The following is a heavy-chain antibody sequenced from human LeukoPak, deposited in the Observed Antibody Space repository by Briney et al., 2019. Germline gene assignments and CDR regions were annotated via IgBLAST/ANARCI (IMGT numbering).Heavy chain of an antibody. J-gene: IGHJ4*02. V-gene: IGHV3-33*05. CDR3: ARNDLNYGDYGPPDY. D-gene: IGHD4-17*01. CDR1: GFTFSSYG. CDR2: ISYDGSNK. Sequence: PGGSLRLSCAASGFTFSSYGMHWVRQAPGKGLEWVAVISYDGSNKYYADSVKGRFTISRDNSKNTLYLQMNSLRAEDTAVYYCARNDLNYGDYGPPDYWGQGTLVTVSS.